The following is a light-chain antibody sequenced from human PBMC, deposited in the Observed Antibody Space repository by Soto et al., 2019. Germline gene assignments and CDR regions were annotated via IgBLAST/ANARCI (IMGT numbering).Light chain of an antibody. CDR1: SSDVGGYNY. J-gene: IGLJ1*01. Sequence: QSVLTQPPSASGSPGQSVTISCTGTSSDVGGYNYVSWYQQHPGKAPKLIIYEVYKRPSGVPDRFSGSKSGNTAALTVSGLQAEDGADYYCSSYVGTNSYVFGTGTKVTVL. CDR3: SSYVGTNSYV. CDR2: EVY. V-gene: IGLV2-8*01.